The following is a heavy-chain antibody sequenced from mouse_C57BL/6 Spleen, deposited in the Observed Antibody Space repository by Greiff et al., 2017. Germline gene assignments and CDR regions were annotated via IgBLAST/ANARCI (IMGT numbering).Heavy chain of an antibody. V-gene: IGHV1-80*01. D-gene: IGHD1-1*01. Sequence: QVQLQQSGAELVKPGASVKISCKASGHAFSSHWMNWVKQRPGKGPEWIGQIYSGDGDTNFNGKFKGKATLTADKSASTGYVQLSSRTSEDSAVYFCARGGTTVVENWYFDVWGTGTTVTVSS. CDR1: GHAFSSHW. CDR3: ARGGTTVVENWYFDV. CDR2: IYSGDGDT. J-gene: IGHJ1*03.